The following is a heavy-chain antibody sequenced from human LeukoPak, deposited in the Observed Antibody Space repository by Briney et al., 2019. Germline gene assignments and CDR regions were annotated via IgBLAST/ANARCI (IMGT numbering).Heavy chain of an antibody. CDR2: INTSGTT. J-gene: IGHJ5*01. CDR3: ARGLSASYDFNWFDS. D-gene: IGHD2/OR15-2a*01. Sequence: SETLSLTCTVSGGSISGYYWSWIRQPAGKGPEWMGRINTSGTTRYDSSLKSRVTVSVDTSKNQFSLKLTSVTAADTAVYYCARGLSASYDFNWFDSWGQGTLVTVSS. V-gene: IGHV4-4*07. CDR1: GGSISGYY.